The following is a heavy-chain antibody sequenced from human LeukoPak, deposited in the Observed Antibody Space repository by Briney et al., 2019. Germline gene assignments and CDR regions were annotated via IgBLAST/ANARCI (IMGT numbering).Heavy chain of an antibody. CDR1: GGSNSSYY. Sequence: SETLSLTCTVSGGSNSSYYWRGMRQPPGKGLEWVGDIYYKWSTNYNPSLKSRVPIYQDPSKNQFSLKLSSVTAADTAVYYCARWYGGYYYGSVSYYRMNLFDPWGQGTLVTVSS. J-gene: IGHJ5*02. CDR3: ARWYGGYYYGSVSYYRMNLFDP. V-gene: IGHV4-59*01. D-gene: IGHD3-10*01. CDR2: IYYKWST.